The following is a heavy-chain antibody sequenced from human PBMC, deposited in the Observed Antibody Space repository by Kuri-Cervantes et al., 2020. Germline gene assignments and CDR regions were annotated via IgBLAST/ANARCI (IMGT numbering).Heavy chain of an antibody. Sequence: SVKVSCKASGYTFSNYGISWVRQAPGQGLEWMGGIIPIFGTANYAQKFQGRVTITADESTSTAYMELSSLRSEDTAVYYCARMEGPEASHWGQGTLVTVSS. CDR2: IIPIFGTA. J-gene: IGHJ4*02. CDR1: GYTFSNYG. V-gene: IGHV1-69*13. CDR3: ARMEGPEASH. D-gene: IGHD1-1*01.